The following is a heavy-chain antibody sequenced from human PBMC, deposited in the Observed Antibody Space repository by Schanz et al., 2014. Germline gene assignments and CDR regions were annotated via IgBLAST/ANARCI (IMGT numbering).Heavy chain of an antibody. J-gene: IGHJ5*02. V-gene: IGHV3-15*01. Sequence: VQLVESGGGVVQPGRSLRLSCAASGFTVNTNYMSWVRQAPGKGLEWVGRIKSNTDGGTTDYATPVKGRFTISRDDSKNTLYLQMNSLKSEDTAVYYCTSMATIPRNWFDPWGQGTLVTVSS. CDR3: TSMATIPRNWFDP. CDR1: GFTVNTNY. CDR2: IKSNTDGGTT. D-gene: IGHD2-2*02.